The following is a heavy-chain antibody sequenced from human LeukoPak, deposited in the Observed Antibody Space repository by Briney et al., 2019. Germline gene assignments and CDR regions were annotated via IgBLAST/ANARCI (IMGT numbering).Heavy chain of an antibody. J-gene: IGHJ6*03. CDR2: INHSGST. Sequence: SETLSLTCAVYGGSFSGYYWSWIRQPPGKGLEWIGEINHSGSTNYNPSLKSRVTISVDTSKNQFSLKLSSVTAADTAVYYCARDFRYYDILTGYYITHLGYYYYYMDVWGKGTTVTVSS. CDR3: ARDFRYYDILTGYYITHLGYYYYYMDV. D-gene: IGHD3-9*01. CDR1: GGSFSGYY. V-gene: IGHV4-34*01.